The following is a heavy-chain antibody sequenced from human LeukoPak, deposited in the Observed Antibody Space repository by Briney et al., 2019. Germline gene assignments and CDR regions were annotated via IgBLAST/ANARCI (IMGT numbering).Heavy chain of an antibody. V-gene: IGHV4-39*07. D-gene: IGHD2-8*01. CDR1: GGSISSSTYY. CDR2: IYYSGST. CDR3: ASIVLMLYAPVQFDY. J-gene: IGHJ4*02. Sequence: SETLSFTCTVSGGSISSSTYYWGWIRQPPGKGLEWIGSIYYSGSTYYNPSLKSRVTISVDTSKNQFSLKLSSVTAADTAVYYCASIVLMLYAPVQFDYWGQGTLVTVSS.